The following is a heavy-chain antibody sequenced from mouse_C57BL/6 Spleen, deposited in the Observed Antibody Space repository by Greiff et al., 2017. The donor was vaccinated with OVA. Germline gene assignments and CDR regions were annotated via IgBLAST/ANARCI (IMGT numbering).Heavy chain of an antibody. CDR2: IDPSDSYT. CDR1: GYTFTSYW. Sequence: VQLQQPGAELVKPGASVKLSCKASGYTFTSYWMQWVKQRPGQGLEWIGEIDPSDSYTNYNQKFKGKATLTVDTSSSTAYMQLSSLTSEDSAVYYCARRGGIDYGNYFDYWGQGTTLTVSS. CDR3: ARRGGIDYGNYFDY. J-gene: IGHJ2*01. V-gene: IGHV1-50*01. D-gene: IGHD2-1*01.